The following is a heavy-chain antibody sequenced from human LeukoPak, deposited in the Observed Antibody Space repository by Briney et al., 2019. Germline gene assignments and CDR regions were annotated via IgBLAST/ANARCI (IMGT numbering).Heavy chain of an antibody. D-gene: IGHD3-22*01. J-gene: IGHJ3*02. CDR1: GGSISSGGYY. CDR2: IYYSGST. CDR3: ARDSNPYDSSGFRAFDI. Sequence: PSQTLSLTCTVSGGSISSGGYYWSWIRQPPGKGLEWIGYIYYSGSTYYNPSLKSRVTISVDTSKNQFSLKLSSVTAADTAVYYCARDSNPYDSSGFRAFDIWGQGTMVTVSS. V-gene: IGHV4-31*03.